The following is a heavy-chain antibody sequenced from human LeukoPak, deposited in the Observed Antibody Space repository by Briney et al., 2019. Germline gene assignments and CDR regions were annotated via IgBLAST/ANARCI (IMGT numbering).Heavy chain of an antibody. V-gene: IGHV4-59*01. Sequence: ASETLSLTCTVSGGSISSYYWSWIRQPPGKGLEWIGYIYYSGSTNYNPSLKSRVTISVDTSKNQFYLKLSSVTAADTAVYYCARSRIAAAGFYYYYGMDVWGQGTTVTVSS. D-gene: IGHD6-13*01. CDR2: IYYSGST. CDR3: ARSRIAAAGFYYYYGMDV. J-gene: IGHJ6*02. CDR1: GGSISSYY.